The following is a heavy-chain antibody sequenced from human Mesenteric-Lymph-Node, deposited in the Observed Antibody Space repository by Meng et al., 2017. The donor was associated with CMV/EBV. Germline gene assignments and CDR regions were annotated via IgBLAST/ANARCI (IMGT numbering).Heavy chain of an antibody. CDR2: ISSSSSYI. D-gene: IGHD2-2*01. CDR1: GCTFSSYS. CDR3: ARDLGYCSSTSCYDAS. J-gene: IGHJ5*02. Sequence: SGCTFSSYSRNWVRQAPGKGLEWVSSISSSSSYIYYADSVKGRFTISRDNAKNSLYLQMNSLRAEDTAVYYCARDLGYCSSTSCYDASWGQGTLVTVSS. V-gene: IGHV3-21*01.